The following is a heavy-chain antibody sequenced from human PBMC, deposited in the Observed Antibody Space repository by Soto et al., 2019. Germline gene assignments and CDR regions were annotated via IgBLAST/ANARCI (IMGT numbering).Heavy chain of an antibody. CDR1: GFTFSSYS. Sequence: PGGSLRLSCAASGFTFSSYSMNWVRQAPGKGLEWVSSISSSSSYIYYADSVKGRFTISRDNAKNSLYLQMNSLRAEDTAVYYCASAYCSGGSCYPESYYYYYYMDVWGKGTTVTV. V-gene: IGHV3-21*01. CDR2: ISSSSSYI. D-gene: IGHD2-15*01. CDR3: ASAYCSGGSCYPESYYYYYYMDV. J-gene: IGHJ6*03.